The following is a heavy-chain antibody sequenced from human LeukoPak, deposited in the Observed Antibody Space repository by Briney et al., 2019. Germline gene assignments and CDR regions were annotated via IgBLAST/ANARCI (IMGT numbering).Heavy chain of an antibody. CDR3: ARDLAVGGLWFDP. CDR1: GGPISSGGYY. V-gene: IGHV4-31*03. Sequence: PSQTLSLTCTVSGGPISSGGYYWSWIRQHPGKGLEWIGYIYYSGSTYYNPSLKSRVTISVDTSKNQFSLKLSSVTAADTAVYYCARDLAVGGLWFDPWGQGTLVTVSS. J-gene: IGHJ5*02. D-gene: IGHD2-2*01. CDR2: IYYSGST.